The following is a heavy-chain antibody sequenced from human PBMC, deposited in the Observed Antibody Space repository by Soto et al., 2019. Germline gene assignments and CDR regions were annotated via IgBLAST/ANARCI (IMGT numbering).Heavy chain of an antibody. J-gene: IGHJ6*02. D-gene: IGHD1-26*01. CDR1: EFTVSSNY. CDR2: IYSGGST. Sequence: GGSLRLSCAASEFTVSSNYMNWVRQAPGKGLECVSTIYSGGSTYYADSVKGRFTISRDSSKNTLYLQMNNLRAEDTAVYYCAGRVGATNYGMDVWGQGTTVTVSS. V-gene: IGHV3-53*01. CDR3: AGRVGATNYGMDV.